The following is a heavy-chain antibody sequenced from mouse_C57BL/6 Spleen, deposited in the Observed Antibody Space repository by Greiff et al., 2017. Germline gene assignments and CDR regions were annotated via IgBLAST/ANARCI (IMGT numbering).Heavy chain of an antibody. CDR3: ARRAYYYGSSLYYFDY. CDR2: IYPGSGST. CDR1: GYTFTSYC. V-gene: IGHV1-55*01. J-gene: IGHJ2*01. D-gene: IGHD1-1*01. Sequence: QVQLQQPGAVLVKPWASVKMTCKASGYTFTSYCITWVKQRPGQGLEWIGDIYPGSGSTNYNEKIKSKATLTVDTSSSTAYMQRSSLTSEDSAVYYCARRAYYYGSSLYYFDYWGQGTTLTVSS.